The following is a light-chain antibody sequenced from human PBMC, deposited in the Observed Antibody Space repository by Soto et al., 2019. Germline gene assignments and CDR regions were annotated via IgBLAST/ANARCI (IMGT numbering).Light chain of an antibody. CDR1: SSNIGAGYD. Sequence: QSVLTQAPSVSGALGQRVTISCTGSSSNIGAGYDVHWYQQFPGTAPKLLISGNNNRPSGVPDRFSGSKSGTSASLAITGLQAEDEADYYCQSYDSSLSGSVFGGGPSSPS. CDR3: QSYDSSLSGSV. J-gene: IGLJ2*01. V-gene: IGLV1-40*01. CDR2: GNN.